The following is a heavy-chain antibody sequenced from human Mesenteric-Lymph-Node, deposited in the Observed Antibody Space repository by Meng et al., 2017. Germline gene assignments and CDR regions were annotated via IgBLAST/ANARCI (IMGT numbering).Heavy chain of an antibody. D-gene: IGHD3-9*01. CDR2: IYTSGST. Sequence: LRLSCTVSGGSISSGSYYWSWIRQPAGKGLEWIGRIYTSGSTNYNPSLKSRVTISVDTPKNQFSLKLSSVTAADTAVYYCARSDYDILTGYSYFDYWGQGTLVTVSS. CDR1: GGSISSGSYY. CDR3: ARSDYDILTGYSYFDY. V-gene: IGHV4-61*02. J-gene: IGHJ4*02.